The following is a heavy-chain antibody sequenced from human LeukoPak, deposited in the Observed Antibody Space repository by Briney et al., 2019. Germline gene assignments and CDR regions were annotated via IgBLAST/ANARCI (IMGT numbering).Heavy chain of an antibody. V-gene: IGHV3-23*01. Sequence: GGSLRLSCAASGFTFSSNAMSWVRQAPGKGLEWVSAISGSYGSTYYADYVKGRFTISRDNSKNTLYLQMNSLRAEDTAVYYCAKVASSSSLVHYWGQGTLVTVSS. J-gene: IGHJ4*02. D-gene: IGHD6-6*01. CDR2: ISGSYGST. CDR3: AKVASSSSLVHY. CDR1: GFTFSSNA.